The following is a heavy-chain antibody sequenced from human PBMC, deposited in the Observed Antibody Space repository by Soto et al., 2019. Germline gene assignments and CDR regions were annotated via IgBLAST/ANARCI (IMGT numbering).Heavy chain of an antibody. CDR2: ISGGGGST. V-gene: IGHV3-23*01. J-gene: IGHJ4*02. D-gene: IGHD1-7*01. Sequence: EVQLLESGGGLGQPGGSLRLSCAASGFTFSSYAMTWVRQAPGKGLEWVAYISGGGGSTYYADSVKGRFTISRDNSKNTLYLQMNSLRAEDTALYYCANMNYWFDYWGQGTLVTVSS. CDR1: GFTFSSYA. CDR3: ANMNYWFDY.